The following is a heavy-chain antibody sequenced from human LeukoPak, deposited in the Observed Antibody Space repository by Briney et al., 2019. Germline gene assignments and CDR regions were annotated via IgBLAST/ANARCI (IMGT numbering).Heavy chain of an antibody. CDR1: GYTFTSYG. V-gene: IGHV1-18*01. J-gene: IGHJ4*02. Sequence: ASVKVSCKASGYTFTSYGITWVRQAPGQGIEWMGWISAYNGNTNYAQKVQGRVTMTTDTSTSTAYMELRSLRSDDTAVYYCARAGHLSAAGYGVWWGQGSLVTVSS. D-gene: IGHD6-13*01. CDR2: ISAYNGNT. CDR3: ARAGHLSAAGYGVW.